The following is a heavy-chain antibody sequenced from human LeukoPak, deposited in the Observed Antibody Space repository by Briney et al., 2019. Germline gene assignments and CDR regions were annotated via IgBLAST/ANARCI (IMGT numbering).Heavy chain of an antibody. CDR2: IKQDGSEK. CDR1: GCTFNNYW. D-gene: IGHD6-13*01. CDR3: LRHSWTYFDY. V-gene: IGHV3-7*01. Sequence: GGSLRLSCAASGCTFNNYWMTWVRQAPGKGLEWVANIKQDGSEKYYVDSVKGRFTISRDNAKNSLFLQMNSLRAEDMAVYYCLRHSWTYFDYWGQGTLATVSS. J-gene: IGHJ4*02.